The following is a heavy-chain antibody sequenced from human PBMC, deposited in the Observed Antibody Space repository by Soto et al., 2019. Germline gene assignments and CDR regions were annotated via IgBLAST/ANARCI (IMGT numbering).Heavy chain of an antibody. CDR2: IIPIFGTA. D-gene: IGHD6-6*01. J-gene: IGHJ4*02. CDR3: AIEYSSSPPYYPIGY. V-gene: IGHV1-69*13. Sequence: ASVNVSWKASGGAFSSYSISWVRQAPGQGLEWMGGIIPIFGTANYAQKFQGRVTITADESTSTAYMELSSLRSEDTAVYYCAIEYSSSPPYYPIGYWGQGTLVTVSS. CDR1: GGAFSSYS.